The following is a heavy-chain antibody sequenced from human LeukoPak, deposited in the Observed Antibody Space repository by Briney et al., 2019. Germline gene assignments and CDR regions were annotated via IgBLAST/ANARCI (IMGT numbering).Heavy chain of an antibody. V-gene: IGHV1-69*04. CDR3: ARCLRFGEAGDYYYYGMDV. CDR1: GYTFTSYG. D-gene: IGHD3-10*01. Sequence: ASVKVSCKASGYTFTSYGISWVRQAPGQGLEWMGRIIPILGIANYAQKFQGRVTITADKSTSTAYMELSSLRSEDTAVYYCARCLRFGEAGDYYYYGMDVWGQGTTVTVSS. J-gene: IGHJ6*02. CDR2: IIPILGIA.